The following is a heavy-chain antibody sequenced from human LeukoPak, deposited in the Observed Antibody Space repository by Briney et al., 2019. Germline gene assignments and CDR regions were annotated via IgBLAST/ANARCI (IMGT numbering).Heavy chain of an antibody. D-gene: IGHD2-2*01. CDR2: INPNSGGT. CDR1: GYTFTGYY. Sequence: ASVKVSCKASGYTFTGYYMHWVRQAPGQGLEWMGWINPNSGGTNYAQKFQGRVTMTRDTSISTAYMELSRLRSDDTAVYYCASQPLSCSSTSCYFDYWGQGTLVTVSS. CDR3: ASQPLSCSSTSCYFDY. J-gene: IGHJ4*02. V-gene: IGHV1-2*02.